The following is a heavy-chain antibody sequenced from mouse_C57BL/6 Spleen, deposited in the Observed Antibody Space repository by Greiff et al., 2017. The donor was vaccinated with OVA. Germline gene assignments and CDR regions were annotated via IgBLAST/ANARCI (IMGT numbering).Heavy chain of an antibody. CDR3: AREGAKLGFDY. Sequence: EVQGVESGGGLVKPGGSLKLSCAASGFTFSSYAMSWVRQTPEKRLEWVATISDGGSYTSYPDNVKGRFTISRDNAKNNLYLQMSHLKSEDTAMYYCAREGAKLGFDYWGQGTTLTVSS. CDR1: GFTFSSYA. J-gene: IGHJ2*01. CDR2: ISDGGSYT. D-gene: IGHD4-1*01. V-gene: IGHV5-4*01.